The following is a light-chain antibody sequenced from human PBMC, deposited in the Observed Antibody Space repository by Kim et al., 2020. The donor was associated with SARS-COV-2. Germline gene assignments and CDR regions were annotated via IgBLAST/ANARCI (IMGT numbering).Light chain of an antibody. J-gene: IGKJ4*01. CDR2: DAA. CDR3: QQRNSWPPAVT. V-gene: IGKV3-11*01. Sequence: QGYRATLSCRASPNIDTSLAWYQQRPGQAPRLLVYDAANRATGVPDRFSGSGSGTDFTLTISSLEPEDFSIYYCQQRNSWPPAVTFGGGTKVDIK. CDR1: PNIDTS.